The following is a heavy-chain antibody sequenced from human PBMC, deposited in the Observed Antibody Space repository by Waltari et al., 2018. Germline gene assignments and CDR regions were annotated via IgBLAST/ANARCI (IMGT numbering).Heavy chain of an antibody. CDR1: GFDFSGNS. Sequence: EVLLQASGGVLLQPGGSLRLSCAASGFDFSGNSMNWVRQTPGKRLAWLNFIRGSGKTIYNADSGKGRLTRSREKDEKAVYLQMNSLTAEDTAVYFCGRDYMVIFRSGVFDNWGRGTMVTVSS. J-gene: IGHJ3*02. V-gene: IGHV3-48*01. CDR3: GRDYMVIFRSGVFDN. CDR2: IRGSGKTI. D-gene: IGHD2-21*01.